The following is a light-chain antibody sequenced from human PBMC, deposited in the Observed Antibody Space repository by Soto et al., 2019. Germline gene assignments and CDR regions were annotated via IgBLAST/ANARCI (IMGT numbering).Light chain of an antibody. CDR1: SSDVGRYNF. Sequence: QSALTQPASVSGSPGQSITISCTGTSSDVGRYNFVSWYQQHPGKAPKLMIYEVSKRPSGVSNRFSGSKSGNTASLTISGLQAEDEADYYCCSYAGSIPSLVFGGGTKLTVL. J-gene: IGLJ3*02. V-gene: IGLV2-23*02. CDR3: CSYAGSIPSLV. CDR2: EVS.